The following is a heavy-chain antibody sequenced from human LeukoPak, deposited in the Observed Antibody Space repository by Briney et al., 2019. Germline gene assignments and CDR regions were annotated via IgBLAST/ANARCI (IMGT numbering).Heavy chain of an antibody. Sequence: TGGSLRLSCAASGFTFSSYAMHWVRQAPGKWLEWVAVISYDGSNKYYADSVKGRFTISRDNSKNTLYLQMNSLRAEDTAVYYCAKDPDYYDSSGYYRFWGQGTMVTVSS. D-gene: IGHD3-22*01. CDR2: ISYDGSNK. CDR3: AKDPDYYDSSGYYRF. V-gene: IGHV3-30*04. J-gene: IGHJ3*01. CDR1: GFTFSSYA.